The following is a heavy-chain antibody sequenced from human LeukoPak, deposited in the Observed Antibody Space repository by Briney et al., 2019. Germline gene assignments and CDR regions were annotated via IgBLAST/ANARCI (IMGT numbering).Heavy chain of an antibody. V-gene: IGHV3-20*04. Sequence: SGGSLRLSCAASGITFDDYGMSWVRQAPGKGLEWVSGINWNGGSTGYADSVKGRFTISRDNAKNSLYLQMNSLRAEDTALYYCARDPTKRIAARPTAFDPWGQGTLVTVSS. CDR3: ARDPTKRIAARPTAFDP. CDR1: GITFDDYG. J-gene: IGHJ5*02. D-gene: IGHD6-6*01. CDR2: INWNGGST.